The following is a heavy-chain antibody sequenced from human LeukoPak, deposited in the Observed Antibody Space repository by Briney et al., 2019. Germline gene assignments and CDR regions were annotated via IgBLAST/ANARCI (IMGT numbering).Heavy chain of an antibody. CDR1: GFTFSSYA. J-gene: IGHJ4*02. Sequence: GGSLRLSCAASGFTFSSYAMHWVRQAPGKGLEWVAVISYDGSNKYYADSVKGRFTISRDNSKNTLYLQMNSLRAEDTAVYYCARDRYSSSYYLDYWGQGTLVTVSS. D-gene: IGHD3-22*01. CDR2: ISYDGSNK. V-gene: IGHV3-30-3*01. CDR3: ARDRYSSSYYLDY.